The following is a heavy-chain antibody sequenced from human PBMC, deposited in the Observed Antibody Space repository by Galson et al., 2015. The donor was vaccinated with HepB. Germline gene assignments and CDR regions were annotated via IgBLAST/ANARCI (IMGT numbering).Heavy chain of an antibody. D-gene: IGHD3-3*01. CDR3: ARGGGYYDFWSDYSGQHYGMDV. Sequence: SVKVSCKASGYTFTRYDNNWVRQATGQGLEWMGWMNPNSGDTGYAQKFQGRVTMTRNTSISTAYMELSSLRSEDTAVYYCARGGGYYDFWSDYSGQHYGMDVWGQGTTVTVSS. CDR1: GYTFTRYD. V-gene: IGHV1-8*01. CDR2: MNPNSGDT. J-gene: IGHJ6*02.